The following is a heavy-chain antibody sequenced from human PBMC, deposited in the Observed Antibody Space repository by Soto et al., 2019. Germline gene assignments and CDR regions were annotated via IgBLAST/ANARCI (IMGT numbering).Heavy chain of an antibody. CDR1: GGSIRDYY. D-gene: IGHD3-22*01. Sequence: SETLSLTCTVSGGSIRDYYWGWIRQSPGKGLEWIGYIYYTGTTKYNPSLKSRVTISVDSSKNQFSLKLDSVTAADTAVYYCARLGGYYQAFDSWGQRTRVTVSX. CDR2: IYYTGTT. J-gene: IGHJ4*02. V-gene: IGHV4-59*08. CDR3: ARLGGYYQAFDS.